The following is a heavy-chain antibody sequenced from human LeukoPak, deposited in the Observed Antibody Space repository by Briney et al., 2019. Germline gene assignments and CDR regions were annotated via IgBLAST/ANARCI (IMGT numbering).Heavy chain of an antibody. J-gene: IGHJ5*02. CDR1: GYTFTGYY. V-gene: IGHV1-2*02. D-gene: IGHD2-8*02. Sequence: ASVKVSCKASGYTFTGYYMHWVRQAPGQGLEWMGWINPNSGGTNYAQKFQGRVTMTRDTSISTAYMELSRLRSDDTAVYYCARDWATLRVVVYDKNWFDPWGQGTLVTVSS. CDR3: ARDWATLRVVVYDKNWFDP. CDR2: INPNSGGT.